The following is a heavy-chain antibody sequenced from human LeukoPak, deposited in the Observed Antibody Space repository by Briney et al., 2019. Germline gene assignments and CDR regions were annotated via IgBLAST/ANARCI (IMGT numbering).Heavy chain of an antibody. CDR1: GYTFSDFY. D-gene: IGHD3-22*01. J-gene: IGHJ3*02. CDR2: ITPKSGDT. V-gene: IGHV1-2*02. Sequence: ASVKVSCKASGYTFSDFYIHWVRQAPGQGLEYVGWITPKSGDTYSPQRFQGRVTMTRDTSISTAYMELSRLRSDDTAVYYCARDRYYDSSGYYLDAFDIWGQGTMVTVSS. CDR3: ARDRYYDSSGYYLDAFDI.